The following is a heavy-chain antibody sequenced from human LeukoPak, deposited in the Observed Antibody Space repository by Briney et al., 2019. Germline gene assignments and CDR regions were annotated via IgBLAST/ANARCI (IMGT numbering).Heavy chain of an antibody. J-gene: IGHJ4*02. Sequence: PGGSLRLSCAASGFTFSSYNLNWVRQASGKGLEGVSFISSSSITIYYADSEKSRLTISRDNAEKSQYLQMNSLRAEDTAVYYCARDRGGSYSAIDYWGQGTLVTVSS. CDR3: ARDRGGSYSAIDY. CDR2: ISSSSITI. D-gene: IGHD2-15*01. V-gene: IGHV3-48*04. CDR1: GFTFSSYN.